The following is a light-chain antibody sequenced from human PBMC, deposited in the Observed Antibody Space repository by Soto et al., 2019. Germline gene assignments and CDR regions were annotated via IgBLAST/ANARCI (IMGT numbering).Light chain of an antibody. J-gene: IGKJ1*01. CDR3: QQYQT. V-gene: IGKV3-20*01. Sequence: EIVLTQSPGTRSLXXXEXXTLSCRASQSVSSSYLAWYQQKPGQAPRLLIYGASSRATGIPDRFSGSGSGTDFTLTISRLEPEDFAVYYCQQYQTFGQGTKVDTK. CDR2: GAS. CDR1: QSVSSSY.